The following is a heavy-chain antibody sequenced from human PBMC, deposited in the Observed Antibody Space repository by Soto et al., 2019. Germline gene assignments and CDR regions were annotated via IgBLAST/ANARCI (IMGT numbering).Heavy chain of an antibody. D-gene: IGHD7-27*01. V-gene: IGHV4-39*01. CDR3: ARPPTANLDAFEI. J-gene: IGHJ3*02. Sequence: SETLSLTCTVSGGSIRNSNYFWGWIRQPPGKGLEWIGSIYYSGSTYYNPSLKSRVAISADTSKNQFSLKLNSVTAADTAVYYCARPPTANLDAFEIWGQGTMVTVSS. CDR1: GGSIRNSNYF. CDR2: IYYSGST.